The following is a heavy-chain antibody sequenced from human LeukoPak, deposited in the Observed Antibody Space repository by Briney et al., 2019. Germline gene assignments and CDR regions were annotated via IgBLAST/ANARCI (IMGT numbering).Heavy chain of an antibody. CDR2: IYYSGST. J-gene: IGHJ4*02. CDR3: ACLSSGYYYADY. V-gene: IGHV4-61*05. D-gene: IGHD3-22*01. CDR1: GGSISSSNYY. Sequence: PSETLSLTCTVSGGSISSSNYYGGWIRQPPGKGLEWIGYIYYSGSTNYNPSLKSRVTISVDTSKNQFSLKLSSVTAADTAVYYCACLSSGYYYADYWGQGTLVTVSS.